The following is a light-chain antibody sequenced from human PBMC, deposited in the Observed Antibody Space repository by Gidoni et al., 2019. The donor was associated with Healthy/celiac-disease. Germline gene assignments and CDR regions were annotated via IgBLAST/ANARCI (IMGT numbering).Light chain of an antibody. CDR2: EVS. V-gene: IGLV2-8*01. J-gene: IGLJ1*01. Sequence: QSALTHPPPASGSPGQSVTISCTGTSSDVGGYNYVSWYQQHPGKAPKLMIYEVSKRPSGVPDRFSGSKSGNTASLTVSGLQAEDEADYYCSSYAGSNNLYVFGTGTKVTVL. CDR3: SSYAGSNNLYV. CDR1: SSDVGGYNY.